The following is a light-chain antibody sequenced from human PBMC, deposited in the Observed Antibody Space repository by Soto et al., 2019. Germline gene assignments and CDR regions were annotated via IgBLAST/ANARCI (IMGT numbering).Light chain of an antibody. Sequence: QSVLTQPASVSGSPGQSTTISCTGASSDVGTYDLVSWYQQHPGKAPKIMIYEVSKRPSGVSNRFSGSKSGNTASLTISGLQAEDEADYYCCSYAGSRTVVLGGGTKLTVL. CDR3: CSYAGSRTVV. CDR1: SSDVGTYDL. J-gene: IGLJ2*01. V-gene: IGLV2-23*02. CDR2: EVS.